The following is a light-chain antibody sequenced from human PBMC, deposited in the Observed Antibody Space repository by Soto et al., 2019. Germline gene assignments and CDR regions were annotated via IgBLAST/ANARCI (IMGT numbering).Light chain of an antibody. CDR1: QPILYRPNNRSY. Sequence: IVMTQSPGSLAVSLGERATINCRSSQPILYRPNNRSYLAWYQQKSGQPPKLLISWTSSRESGVPDRFSGSGSGTDFTLTISSLQAEDAAVYYCQQFYSSPFTFGPGTSVDVK. V-gene: IGKV4-1*01. CDR3: QQFYSSPFT. J-gene: IGKJ3*01. CDR2: WTS.